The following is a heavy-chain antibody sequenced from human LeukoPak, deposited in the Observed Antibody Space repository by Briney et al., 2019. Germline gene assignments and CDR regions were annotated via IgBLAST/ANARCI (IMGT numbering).Heavy chain of an antibody. CDR1: GYTFTGYY. Sequence: GASVKVSCKASGYTFTGYYMHWVRQAPGQGLEWMGWINPNSGGTNYAQKFQGRVTMTRDTSISTAYMELSRLRSEDTAVYYCARGRDNVVVPAALSGELSYYYYMDVWGKGTTVTVSS. J-gene: IGHJ6*03. CDR2: INPNSGGT. D-gene: IGHD2-2*01. CDR3: ARGRDNVVVPAALSGELSYYYYMDV. V-gene: IGHV1-2*02.